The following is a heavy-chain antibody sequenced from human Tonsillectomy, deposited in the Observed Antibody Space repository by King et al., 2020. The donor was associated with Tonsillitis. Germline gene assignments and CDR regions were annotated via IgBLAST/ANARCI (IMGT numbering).Heavy chain of an antibody. CDR3: ARAIAAAAPYMDV. CDR1: GFTFSDYY. V-gene: IGHV3-11*05. CDR2: ISSSSSYT. J-gene: IGHJ6*03. Sequence: QVQLVESGGGLVKPGGSLRLSCAASGFTFSDYYMSWIRQAPGKGLEWVSYISSSSSYTNYADSVKGRFTISRDNAKNSLYLQMNSLRAEDTAVYYCARAIAAAAPYMDVWGKGTTVTVSS. D-gene: IGHD6-13*01.